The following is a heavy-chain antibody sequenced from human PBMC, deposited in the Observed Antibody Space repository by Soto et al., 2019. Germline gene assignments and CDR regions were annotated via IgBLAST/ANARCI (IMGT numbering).Heavy chain of an antibody. Sequence: SETLSLTCTVSGDSIGSGNKYWSWIRQAPGKGPEWIGYIFSSGTTYYNPSLKSRLTMSLDTSQNQFSLKLNSVTPEDTAVCYCARVKIAARPPGYYYYGMDVWGQGTTVTVSS. CDR1: GDSIGSGNKY. CDR3: ARVKIAARPPGYYYYGMDV. V-gene: IGHV4-30-4*01. CDR2: IFSSGTT. D-gene: IGHD6-6*01. J-gene: IGHJ6*02.